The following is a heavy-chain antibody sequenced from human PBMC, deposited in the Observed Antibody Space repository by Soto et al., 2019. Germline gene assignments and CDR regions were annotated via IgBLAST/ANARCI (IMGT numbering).Heavy chain of an antibody. CDR2: INPIFGTA. CDR3: ARVGSSSWYSDY. V-gene: IGHV1-69*06. CDR1: GGTFSSYA. D-gene: IGHD6-13*01. J-gene: IGHJ4*02. Sequence: QVQLVQSGAEVKKPGSSVKVSCKASGGTFSSYAISWVRQSPGQGLEWMGGINPIFGTANYAQKFQGRVTITADKSTSTAYMELSSLSSEDTAVYYCARVGSSSWYSDYWGQGTLVTVSS.